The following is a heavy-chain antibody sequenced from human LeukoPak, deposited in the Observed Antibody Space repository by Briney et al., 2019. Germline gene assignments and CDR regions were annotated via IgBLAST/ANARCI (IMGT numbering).Heavy chain of an antibody. J-gene: IGHJ5*02. CDR2: IYTSGST. Sequence: SETLSLTCTVSGGSISSYYWSWIRQPAGKGLEWIGRIYTSGSTNYNPSLKSRVTILVDTSKNQFSLKLSSVTAADTAVYYCARDYYASGGDWFDPWSQGTLVTVSS. V-gene: IGHV4-4*07. CDR1: GGSISSYY. CDR3: ARDYYASGGDWFDP. D-gene: IGHD3-10*01.